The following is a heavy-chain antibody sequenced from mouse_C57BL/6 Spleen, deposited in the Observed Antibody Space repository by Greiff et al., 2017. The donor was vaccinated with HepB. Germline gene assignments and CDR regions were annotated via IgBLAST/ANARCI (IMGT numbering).Heavy chain of an antibody. J-gene: IGHJ3*01. CDR3: AGTTWFAY. D-gene: IGHD1-1*01. V-gene: IGHV3-6*01. Sequence: DVQLQESGPGLVKPSQSLSLTCSVPGYSITSGYYWNWIRQFPGNKLEWMGYISYDGSNNYNPSLKNRISITRDTSKNQFFLKLNSVTTEDTATYYCAGTTWFAYWGQGTLVTVSA. CDR2: ISYDGSN. CDR1: GYSITSGYY.